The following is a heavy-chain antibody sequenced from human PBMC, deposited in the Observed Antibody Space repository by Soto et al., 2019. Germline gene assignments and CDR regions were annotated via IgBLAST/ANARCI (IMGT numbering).Heavy chain of an antibody. CDR1: GGSISSYY. CDR2: IYYSGST. V-gene: IGHV4-59*01. J-gene: IGHJ4*02. Sequence: SETLSLTCTVSGGSISSYYWSWIRQPPGKGLEWIGYIYYSGSTNYNPSLKSRVTMSVDTSKNQFSLRLTSVTAADTAVYYCARGFSTTFGYWGQGTLVTVSS. D-gene: IGHD2-2*01. CDR3: ARGFSTTFGY.